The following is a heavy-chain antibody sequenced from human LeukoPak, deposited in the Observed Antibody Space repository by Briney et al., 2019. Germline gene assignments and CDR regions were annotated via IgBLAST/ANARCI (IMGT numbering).Heavy chain of an antibody. CDR3: AKFAYSSGWYIGTFDY. D-gene: IGHD6-19*01. V-gene: IGHV5-51*01. CDR1: GYSFTSYW. Sequence: GESLKISCKGSGYSFTSYWIGWVRQMPGKGLEWTGIIYPGDSDTRYSPSFQGQVTVLVDRSINTAYLQWSSLKASDTAMYYCAKFAYSSGWYIGTFDYWGQGTLVTVSS. J-gene: IGHJ4*02. CDR2: IYPGDSDT.